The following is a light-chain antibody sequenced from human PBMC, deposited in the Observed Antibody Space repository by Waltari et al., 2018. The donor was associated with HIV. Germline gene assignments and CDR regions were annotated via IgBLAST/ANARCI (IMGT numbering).Light chain of an antibody. V-gene: IGKV3-15*01. CDR2: DAS. Sequence: IMIMQPPAPLSVSPGERAALSGRASQSVSSNLAWYQQKPGQAPRLLVYDASTRATGIPARFSGSGSGTEFTLTISSLQSEDFAVYYCQQYNNWPPRDTFGQGTKLEIK. CDR1: QSVSSN. J-gene: IGKJ2*01. CDR3: QQYNNWPPRDT.